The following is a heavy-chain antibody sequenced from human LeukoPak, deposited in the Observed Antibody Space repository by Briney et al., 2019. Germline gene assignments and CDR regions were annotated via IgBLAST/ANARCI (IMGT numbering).Heavy chain of an antibody. D-gene: IGHD6-13*01. CDR3: AKGLPNSSSWYSFDY. V-gene: IGHV3-30*18. J-gene: IGHJ4*02. Sequence: PGGSLGLSCAASGFTFSSYGMHWVRQAPGKGLEWVAVISYDGSNKYYADSVKGRITISRDNSKNTLYLQMNSLRAEDTAVYYCAKGLPNSSSWYSFDYWGQGTLVTVSS. CDR2: ISYDGSNK. CDR1: GFTFSSYG.